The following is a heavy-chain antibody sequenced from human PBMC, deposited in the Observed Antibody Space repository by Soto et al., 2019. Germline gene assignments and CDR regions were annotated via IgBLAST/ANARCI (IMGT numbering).Heavy chain of an antibody. D-gene: IGHD3-3*01. CDR1: GFTFSSYG. CDR3: ARVCYDFWSGYYPTPGDYYYGMDV. CDR2: IWYDGSNK. J-gene: IGHJ6*02. Sequence: GGSLRLSCAASGFTFSSYGMHWVRQAPGKGLEWVAVIWYDGSNKYYADSVKGRFTISRDNSKNTLYLQMNSLRAEDTAVYYCARVCYDFWSGYYPTPGDYYYGMDVWGQGTTVTVSS. V-gene: IGHV3-33*08.